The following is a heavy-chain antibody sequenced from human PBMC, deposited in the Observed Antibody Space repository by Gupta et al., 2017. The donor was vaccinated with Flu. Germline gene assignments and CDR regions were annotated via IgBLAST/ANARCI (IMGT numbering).Heavy chain of an antibody. D-gene: IGHD2-2*01. CDR1: GYTFTSYD. V-gene: IGHV1-8*01. J-gene: IGHJ4*02. CDR3: VRGLSSRPPTSAGY. Sequence: ASGYTFTSYDINWVRQATGQGLEWMGWMDPRSGNAVYTEKFQGRVTMTRNTSISTAYMELKTLRSDDTAVYYCVRGLSSRPPTSAGYWGQG. CDR2: MDPRSGNA.